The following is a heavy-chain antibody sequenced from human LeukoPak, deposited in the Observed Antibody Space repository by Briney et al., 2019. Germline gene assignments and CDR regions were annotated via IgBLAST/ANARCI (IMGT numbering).Heavy chain of an antibody. CDR2: INPNSGGT. CDR1: GYTFTGYY. D-gene: IGHD2-2*01. CDR3: ARVGVVVPAYKKRGPFDY. V-gene: IGHV1-2*02. J-gene: IGHJ4*02. Sequence: ASVKVSCKASGYTFTGYYMHWVRQAPGQGLEWMGWINPNSGGTNYAQKFQGRVTMTRDTSISTAYMELSRLRSDDTAVYYCARVGVVVPAYKKRGPFDYWGQGTLVTVSS.